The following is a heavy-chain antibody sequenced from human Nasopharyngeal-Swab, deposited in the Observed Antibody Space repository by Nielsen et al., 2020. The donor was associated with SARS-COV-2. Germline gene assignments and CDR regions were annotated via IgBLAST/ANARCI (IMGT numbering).Heavy chain of an antibody. J-gene: IGHJ6*02. CDR3: ARGTIFGVVKRGPWDYYGMDV. CDR1: GFSFRSYG. CDR2: ISYDGSNK. D-gene: IGHD3-3*01. V-gene: IGHV3-30*03. Sequence: LSLTRAASGFSFRSYGMHWVRQAPGKGLAWVAVISYDGSNKDYADSVRGRFTISRDNSKNTLYLQTNSLRADDTAVYYCARGTIFGVVKRGPWDYYGMDVWGQGTTVTSP.